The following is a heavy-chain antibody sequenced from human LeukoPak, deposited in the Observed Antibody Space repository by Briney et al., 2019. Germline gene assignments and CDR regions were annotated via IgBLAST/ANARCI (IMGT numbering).Heavy chain of an antibody. CDR2: IIPILGIA. D-gene: IGHD5-18*01. J-gene: IGHJ4*02. V-gene: IGHV1-69*02. CDR3: ASLGEIAGTAMAQSFDY. CDR1: GGTFSSYT. Sequence: SVKVSCKASGGTFSSYTISWVRQAPGQGLEWIGRIIPILGIANYAQKFQGRVTITADKSTSTAYVELSSLRSEDTAVYYCASLGEIAGTAMAQSFDYWGQGTLVTVSS.